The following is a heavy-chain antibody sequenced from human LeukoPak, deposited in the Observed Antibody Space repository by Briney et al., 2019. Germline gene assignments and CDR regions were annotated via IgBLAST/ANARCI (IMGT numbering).Heavy chain of an antibody. CDR2: ITADGGST. CDR1: GFTFRSYA. CDR3: ARVWLRDYMDV. D-gene: IGHD5-12*01. J-gene: IGHJ6*03. Sequence: GSLRLSCAVSGFTFRSYAMNWVRQAPGKGLEWVAAITADGGSTHYTTSVKGRFIISRDTPKNTLSLQMNNLRAEDTAVYFCARVWLRDYMDVWGEGTTVSVSS. V-gene: IGHV3-23*01.